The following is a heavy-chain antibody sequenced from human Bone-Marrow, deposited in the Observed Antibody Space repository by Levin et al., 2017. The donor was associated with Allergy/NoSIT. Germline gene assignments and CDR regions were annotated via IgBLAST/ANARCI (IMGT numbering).Heavy chain of an antibody. V-gene: IGHV3-21*01. CDR3: ARGIIGDVRVAHKEAFDI. J-gene: IGHJ3*02. D-gene: IGHD2-8*02. Sequence: GGSLRLSCTVSGFTFSIYSINWVRQAPGKGLEWVSSISSSGSDMFYVDSVRGRFTISRDNAKNSLTLQMNSLRAEDTAVYYCARGIIGDVRVAHKEAFDIWGQGTMVSVSS. CDR2: ISSSGSDM. CDR1: GFTFSIYS.